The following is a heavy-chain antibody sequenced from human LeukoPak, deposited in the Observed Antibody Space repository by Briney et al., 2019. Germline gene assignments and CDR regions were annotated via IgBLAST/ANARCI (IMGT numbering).Heavy chain of an antibody. Sequence: ASVKVSCKASGYTFTSYGISWARQAPGQGLEWMGWISAYSGNTNFPQKLQGRVTLTTDTSTSTAYMELRSLRSDDTAVYYCARGDAVRVSTYVDYWGQGTLVTVSS. D-gene: IGHD5/OR15-5a*01. CDR2: ISAYSGNT. J-gene: IGHJ4*02. CDR1: GYTFTSYG. V-gene: IGHV1-18*01. CDR3: ARGDAVRVSTYVDY.